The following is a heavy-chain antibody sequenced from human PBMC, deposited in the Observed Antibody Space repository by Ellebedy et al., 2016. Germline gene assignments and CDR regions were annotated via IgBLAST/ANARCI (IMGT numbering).Heavy chain of an antibody. CDR1: GFTFSSYA. Sequence: GESLKISXAASGFTFSSYAMSWVRQAPGKGLEWVSAISGSGGSTYYADSVKGRFTISRDNSKNTLYLQMNSLKTEDTAVYYCTTDLGSYYYGSGSYYGYWGQGTLVTVSS. CDR2: ISGSGGST. J-gene: IGHJ4*02. V-gene: IGHV3-23*01. D-gene: IGHD3-10*01. CDR3: TTDLGSYYYGSGSYYGY.